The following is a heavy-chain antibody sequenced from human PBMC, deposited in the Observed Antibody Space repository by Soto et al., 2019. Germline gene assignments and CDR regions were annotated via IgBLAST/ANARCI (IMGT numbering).Heavy chain of an antibody. J-gene: IGHJ6*02. V-gene: IGHV1-2*04. D-gene: IGHD3-22*01. CDR3: ARDYRYYYDSSGYRHPQYDMDF. Sequence: ASVKVSCKASGYTFTGYYMHWVRQAPGQGLEWMGWINPNSGGTNYAQKFQGWVTMTRDTSISTAYMELSRLRSDDTAVYYCARDYRYYYDSSGYRHPQYDMDFWGQGTTVTVSS. CDR2: INPNSGGT. CDR1: GYTFTGYY.